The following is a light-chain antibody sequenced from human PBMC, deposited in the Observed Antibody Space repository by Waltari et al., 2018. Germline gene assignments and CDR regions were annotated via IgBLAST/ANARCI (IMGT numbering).Light chain of an antibody. CDR1: QSVTSIP. V-gene: IGKV3-20*01. CDR2: GTS. Sequence: EIVLTQSPGTLSLSHGESAALCCSASQSVTSIPLSWYQQKLGQAPRLLIYGTSSRATGIPDRFSGSGSGTDFTLTISRLEPEDFAVYYCQQYDGEVVTFGGGTKVEI. J-gene: IGKJ4*01. CDR3: QQYDGEVVT.